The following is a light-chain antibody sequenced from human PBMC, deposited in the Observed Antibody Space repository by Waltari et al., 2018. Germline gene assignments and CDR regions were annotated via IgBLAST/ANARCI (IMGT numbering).Light chain of an antibody. Sequence: QSALTQPRSVSGSPGQSVTISCTATSTDVGGSNYVSWYQQYPGKAPQLMIYDVSKRSSGVSNRFSGSKSGNTASLTISGLQAEDEADYYCSSYTSSSTYVFGTGTKVTVL. CDR3: SSYTSSSTYV. V-gene: IGLV2-11*01. CDR2: DVS. CDR1: STDVGGSNY. J-gene: IGLJ1*01.